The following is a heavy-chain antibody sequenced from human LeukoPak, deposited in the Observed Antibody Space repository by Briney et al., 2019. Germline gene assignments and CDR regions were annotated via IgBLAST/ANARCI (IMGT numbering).Heavy chain of an antibody. J-gene: IGHJ4*02. V-gene: IGHV2-5*02. Sequence: SGPTLVKPTQTLTLTCTFSGFSLSTSGVGVGWIRQPPGKALEWLALIYWDDEKRHSPSLKGRLTITKDTSKNQVVLTMTNMDPVDTATYYCAHSHGYGSSWSGFDSWGQGTLVTVSS. CDR3: AHSHGYGSSWSGFDS. CDR1: GFSLSTSGVG. CDR2: IYWDDEK. D-gene: IGHD6-13*01.